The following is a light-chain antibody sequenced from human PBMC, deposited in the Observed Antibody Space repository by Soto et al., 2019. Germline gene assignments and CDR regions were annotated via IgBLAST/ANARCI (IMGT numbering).Light chain of an antibody. CDR2: KAS. J-gene: IGKJ1*01. Sequence: DIQMTQSPSTLSASVGDRVTITCRASQSISSWLAWYQQKPGKAPKLLIYKASSLESGVPSRFSGGGSGTEFTLTISSLQPDDFATYYCQQYNPYSATFGQGTKVEIK. CDR1: QSISSW. V-gene: IGKV1-5*03. CDR3: QQYNPYSAT.